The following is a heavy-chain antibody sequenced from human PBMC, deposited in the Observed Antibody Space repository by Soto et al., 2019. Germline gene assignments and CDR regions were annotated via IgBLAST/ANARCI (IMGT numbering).Heavy chain of an antibody. CDR2: INHLETT. V-gene: IGHV4-30-2*01. D-gene: IGHD1-26*01. J-gene: IGHJ4*02. CDR1: GASITYGGYS. Sequence: SETLSLTCTVSGASITYGGYSWSWIRQTPGKGLEWIGYINHLETTFYNPSFESRLILSIDRAKNQFSLNLNSMSAADRAVYFCARGGGSDSFDYWGQGILVTVSS. CDR3: ARGGGSDSFDY.